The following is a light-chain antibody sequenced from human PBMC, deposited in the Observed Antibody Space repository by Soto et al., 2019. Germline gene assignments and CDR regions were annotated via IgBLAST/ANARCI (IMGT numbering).Light chain of an antibody. CDR3: AAWDDSLNGVV. J-gene: IGLJ2*01. V-gene: IGLV1-44*01. Sequence: QSVLTQPPSASGTPGQRVTISCSGSSSNIGSNTVYWYQQLPGTAPKLLIYSNNQRPSGVPDRFSGSKSGTSAFLAISGLQSEDESDYYCAAWDDSLNGVVFGGGTKLTVL. CDR2: SNN. CDR1: SSNIGSNT.